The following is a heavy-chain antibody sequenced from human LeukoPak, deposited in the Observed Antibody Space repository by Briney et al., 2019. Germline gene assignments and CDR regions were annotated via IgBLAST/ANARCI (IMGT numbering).Heavy chain of an antibody. D-gene: IGHD6-19*01. CDR2: INPNSGGT. J-gene: IGHJ4*02. Sequence: GASVKVSCKASGYTFTGYYMHRVRQAPGQGLEGMGRINPNSGGTNYAQKFQGRVTMTRDTSISTAYMEMSRLRSGDTAVYYCARDLSSSGWSRYYFDSWGQGTLVTVSS. V-gene: IGHV1-2*06. CDR1: GYTFTGYY. CDR3: ARDLSSSGWSRYYFDS.